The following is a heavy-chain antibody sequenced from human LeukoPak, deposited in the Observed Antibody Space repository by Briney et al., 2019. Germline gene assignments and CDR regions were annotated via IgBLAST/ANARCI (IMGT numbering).Heavy chain of an antibody. Sequence: GGSLRLSCAASGFTFSNYWMNWVRQAPGKGLEWVSYISSSGTNIHYADSVKGRFTFSRDNAKNSLYLQMSSLRVEDTAVYFCAREEVRGYLDYWGQGILVTVSS. J-gene: IGHJ4*02. V-gene: IGHV3-48*01. CDR1: GFTFSNYW. CDR3: AREEVRGYLDY. D-gene: IGHD3-10*01. CDR2: ISSSGTNI.